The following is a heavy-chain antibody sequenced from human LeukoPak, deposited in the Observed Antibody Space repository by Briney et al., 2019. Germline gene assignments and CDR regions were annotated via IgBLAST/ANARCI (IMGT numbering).Heavy chain of an antibody. Sequence: ASVKVSCKASGYTFTGYYMHWVRQAPGQGLEWMGWINPNSGGTNYAQKVQGRVTMTTDTSTSTAYMELRSLRSDDTAVYYCARDSWGLDYWGQGTLVTVSS. CDR1: GYTFTGYY. CDR3: ARDSWGLDY. D-gene: IGHD7-27*01. J-gene: IGHJ4*02. V-gene: IGHV1-2*02. CDR2: INPNSGGT.